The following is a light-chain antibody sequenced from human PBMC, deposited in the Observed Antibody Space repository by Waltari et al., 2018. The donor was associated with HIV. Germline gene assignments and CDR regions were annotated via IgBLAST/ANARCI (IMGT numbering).Light chain of an antibody. Sequence: DIQLTQSPSTLSVSVGDRVPITCRASESISTFLFWYQQKPGKAPRLLIFGASSLQNGVPSRFIGSGSGTDFTLTISSLQPDDFATYYCQHYRSSFRTFGQGTRVEMK. CDR1: ESISTF. J-gene: IGKJ1*01. V-gene: IGKV1-5*03. CDR3: QHYRSSFRT. CDR2: GAS.